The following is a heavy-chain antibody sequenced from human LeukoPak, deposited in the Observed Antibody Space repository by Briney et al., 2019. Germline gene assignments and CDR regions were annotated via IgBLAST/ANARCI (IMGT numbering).Heavy chain of an antibody. V-gene: IGHV1-69*08. D-gene: IGHD1-26*01. J-gene: IGHJ5*02. CDR3: ARGAEVGANPWKASWFDP. CDR1: GGTFSNYI. CDR2: IIPILGRA. Sequence: GSSVKISCKTSGGTFSNYIINWVRQAPGQGLEWMGSIIPILGRADYAQKFQGRVTISADESTNTGYMQVSSLTSDDTAMYYCARGAEVGANPWKASWFDPWGQGTLVTVSP.